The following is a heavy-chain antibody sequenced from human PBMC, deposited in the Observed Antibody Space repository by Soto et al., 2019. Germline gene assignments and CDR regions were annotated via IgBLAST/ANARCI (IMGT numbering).Heavy chain of an antibody. CDR3: ARRLMNTAMAPFDF. D-gene: IGHD5-18*01. V-gene: IGHV5-51*01. J-gene: IGHJ4*02. Sequence: GESLKISCXGSGYGFTSYWIGWVRQMPGKGLEWMGIIYPSDSDTRYSPSFEGQVTISADKSISTAYLQWSSLKASDTAMYYCARRLMNTAMAPFDFWGQGTLVTVSS. CDR2: IYPSDSDT. CDR1: GYGFTSYW.